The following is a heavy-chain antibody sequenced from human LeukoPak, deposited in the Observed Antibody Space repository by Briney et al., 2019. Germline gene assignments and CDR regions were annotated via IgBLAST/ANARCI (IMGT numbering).Heavy chain of an antibody. CDR3: ARRGYYDSSGFQPNAFDI. J-gene: IGHJ3*02. CDR1: GGSISSGDYY. D-gene: IGHD3-22*01. CDR2: IYYSGST. V-gene: IGHV4-61*08. Sequence: PSQTLSLTCTVSGGSISSGDYYWSWIRQPPGKGLEWIGYIYYSGSTSYNPSLKSRVTISVDTSKNQFSLKLSSVTAADTAVYYCARRGYYDSSGFQPNAFDIWGQGTMVTVSS.